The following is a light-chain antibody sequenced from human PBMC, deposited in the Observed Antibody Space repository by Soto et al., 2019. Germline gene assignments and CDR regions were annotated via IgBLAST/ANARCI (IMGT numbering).Light chain of an antibody. CDR1: SSDIGGYNA. CDR2: EVT. V-gene: IGLV2-14*01. Sequence: ALTQPASLSGSPGQTITISCTVTSSDIGGYNAVSWYQHHPGKAPKLIIYEVTHRPSGVSDRFSASKSGNTASLTISGLQAEDEADYYCNSFRVSHLYVFGTGTKVTVL. CDR3: NSFRVSHLYV. J-gene: IGLJ1*01.